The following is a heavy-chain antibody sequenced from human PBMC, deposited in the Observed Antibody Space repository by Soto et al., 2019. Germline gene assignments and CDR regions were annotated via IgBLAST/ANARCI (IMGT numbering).Heavy chain of an antibody. V-gene: IGHV3-7*04. CDR2: IKQDGSEK. J-gene: IGHJ6*03. D-gene: IGHD3-16*02. CDR3: ARAGSYRLYYYYYYYMDV. CDR1: GFTFSSYW. Sequence: GGSLRLSCAASGFTFSSYWMSWVRQAPGKGLEWVANIKQDGSEKYYVDSVKGRFTISRDNAKNSLYLQMNSLRAEDTAVYYCARAGSYRLYYYYYYYMDVWGKGTTVTVSS.